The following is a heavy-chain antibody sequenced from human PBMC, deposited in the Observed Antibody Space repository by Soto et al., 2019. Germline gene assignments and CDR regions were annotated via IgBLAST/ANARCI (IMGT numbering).Heavy chain of an antibody. CDR3: AREGIAAATAWFDP. D-gene: IGHD6-13*01. V-gene: IGHV1-69*08. Sequence: QVQLVQSGAEVKKPGSSVKVSCKASGGTFSSYTISWVRQAPGQGLEWMGRIIPILGIANYAQKFQGRVTITADKSTSTAYMELSSLRSEDTAVYYCAREGIAAATAWFDPWGQGTLVTVSS. J-gene: IGHJ5*02. CDR2: IIPILGIA. CDR1: GGTFSSYT.